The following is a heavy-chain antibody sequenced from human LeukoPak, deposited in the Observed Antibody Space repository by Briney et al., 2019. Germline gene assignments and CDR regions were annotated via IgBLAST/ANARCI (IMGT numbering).Heavy chain of an antibody. CDR2: IWHDGSKT. CDR1: GFTFSSYG. Sequence: GGSLRLSCAASGFTFSSYGMNWVRQAPGKGLEWVAVIWHDGSKTYSADSVQGRFTVSRDNSKKTLYLQMSNVKAEDTAVYYCARAHGYYDSSGLPFYYYYYYMDVWGKGTTVTVSS. CDR3: ARAHGYYDSSGLPFYYYYYYMDV. D-gene: IGHD3-22*01. V-gene: IGHV3-33*01. J-gene: IGHJ6*03.